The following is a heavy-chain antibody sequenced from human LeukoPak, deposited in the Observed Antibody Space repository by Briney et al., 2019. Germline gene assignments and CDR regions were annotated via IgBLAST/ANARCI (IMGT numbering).Heavy chain of an antibody. CDR2: IYYSGST. CDR3: AIREMATIRSAYFDY. Sequence: SETLSLTCTVSGGSICSSSYYWGWIRQPPGKGLEWIGSIYYSGSTYYNPSLKSRVTISVDTSKNQFSLKLSSVTAADTAVYYCAIREMATIRSAYFDYWGQGTLVTVSS. V-gene: IGHV4-39*01. CDR1: GGSICSSSYY. J-gene: IGHJ4*02. D-gene: IGHD5-24*01.